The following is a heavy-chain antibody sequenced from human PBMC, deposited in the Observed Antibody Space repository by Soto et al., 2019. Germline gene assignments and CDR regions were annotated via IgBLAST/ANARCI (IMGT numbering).Heavy chain of an antibody. J-gene: IGHJ5*02. Sequence: QVQLDESGPGLVKPSQTLSLTCTVSGGSINTGGYYWGWIRHLPGEGLEWIGHIFYTGTAYYNPSLLSRVTVSIDTSANQFSLHMYSVTAADTAMYYCAIRLDDTPETFFNWFDPWGQGILVTVSS. V-gene: IGHV4-31*03. CDR1: GGSINTGGYY. D-gene: IGHD2-15*01. CDR2: IFYTGTA. CDR3: AIRLDDTPETFFNWFDP.